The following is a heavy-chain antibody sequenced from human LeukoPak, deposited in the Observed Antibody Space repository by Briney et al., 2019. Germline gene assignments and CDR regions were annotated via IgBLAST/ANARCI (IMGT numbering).Heavy chain of an antibody. CDR3: ARVPRGYYTRYYFDY. D-gene: IGHD3-22*01. J-gene: IGHJ4*02. Sequence: GSLRLSCAASGFTFSDYWMIWIRQPPGKGLEWIGEINHSGSTNYNPSLKSRVTISVDTSKNQFSLKLSSVTAADTAVYCCARVPRGYYTRYYFDYWGQGTLVTVSS. V-gene: IGHV4-34*01. CDR2: INHSGST. CDR1: GFTFSDYW.